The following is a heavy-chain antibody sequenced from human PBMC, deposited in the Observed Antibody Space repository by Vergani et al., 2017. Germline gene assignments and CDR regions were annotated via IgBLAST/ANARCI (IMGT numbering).Heavy chain of an antibody. D-gene: IGHD3-3*01. CDR3: ARVGFLEWLFDP. CDR2: IYHSGST. CDR1: GGSISSGGYS. V-gene: IGHV4-30-2*01. Sequence: QLRLQESGSGLVKPSQTLSLTCAVSGGSISSGGYSWSWIRQPPGKGLEWIGYIYHSGSTYYNPSLKSRVTISVDRSKNQFSLKLSSLTAADTAVYYCARVGFLEWLFDPWGQGTLVTVSS. J-gene: IGHJ5*02.